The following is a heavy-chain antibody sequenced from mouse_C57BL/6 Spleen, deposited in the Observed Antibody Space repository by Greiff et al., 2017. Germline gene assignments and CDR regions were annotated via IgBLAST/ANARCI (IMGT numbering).Heavy chain of an antibody. CDR2: IDPETGGT. CDR1: GYTFTDYE. D-gene: IGHD3-2*02. J-gene: IGHJ4*01. CDR3: TRRGAQGYYARDY. V-gene: IGHV1-15*01. Sequence: QVQLKESGAELVRPGASVTLSCKASGYTFTDYEMHWVKQTPVHGLEWIGAIDPETGGTAYNQKFKGKAILTADKSSSTAYMELRSLTSEDSAVYYCTRRGAQGYYARDYWGQGTSVTVSS.